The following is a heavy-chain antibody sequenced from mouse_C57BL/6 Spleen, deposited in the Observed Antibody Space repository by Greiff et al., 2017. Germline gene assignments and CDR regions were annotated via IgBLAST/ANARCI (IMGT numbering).Heavy chain of an antibody. J-gene: IGHJ2*01. CDR3: ARGGGTVVADY. D-gene: IGHD1-1*01. V-gene: IGHV1-26*01. CDR1: GYTFTDYY. Sequence: VQLQQSGPELVKPGASVKISCKASGYTFTDYYMNWVKQSHGKSLERIGDINPNNGGTSYNQKFKGKATLTVDKSSSTAYMELRGLTSEESAVYYCARGGGTVVADYWGHGTTLTVSS. CDR2: INPNNGGT.